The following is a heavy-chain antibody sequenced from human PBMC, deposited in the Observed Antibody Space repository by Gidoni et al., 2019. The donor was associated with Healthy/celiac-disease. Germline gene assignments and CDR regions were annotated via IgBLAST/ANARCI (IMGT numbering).Heavy chain of an antibody. J-gene: IGHJ5*02. CDR2: INPNSGGT. D-gene: IGHD2-15*01. CDR1: GYTFTGYY. V-gene: IGHV1-2*04. CDR3: ARGYVGYCSGGSCYGWFDP. Sequence: QLQLVQSGAEVQKPGASVKVSCKAPGYTFTGYYLPWVRQAPGQGLEWMGWINPNSGGTNYAKKFQGWVTMTRDTSISTAYMELSRLRSDDTAVYYCARGYVGYCSGGSCYGWFDPWGQGTLVTVSS.